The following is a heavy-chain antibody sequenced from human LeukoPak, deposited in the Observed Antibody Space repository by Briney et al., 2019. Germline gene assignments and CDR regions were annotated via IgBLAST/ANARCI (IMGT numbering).Heavy chain of an antibody. CDR2: ISSSSSYI. J-gene: IGHJ4*02. CDR3: AREGEYCSSTSCYLAPDY. CDR1: GFTFSSYS. V-gene: IGHV3-21*01. Sequence: GGSLRLSCAASGFTFSSYSMNWVRQAPGKGLEWVSSISSSSSYIYYADSVKGRFTISRDNAKNSLYLQMNSLRAEDTAVYYYAREGEYCSSTSCYLAPDYWGQGTLVTVSS. D-gene: IGHD2-2*01.